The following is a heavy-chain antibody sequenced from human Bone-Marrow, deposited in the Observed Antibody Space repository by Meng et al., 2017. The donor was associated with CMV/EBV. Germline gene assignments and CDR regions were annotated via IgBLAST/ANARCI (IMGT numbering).Heavy chain of an antibody. Sequence: GGSLRLSCAASGFTFSSFTMNWVRQAPGRGLEWVSSISVTSSYIYYADSVKGRFTISRDNAKNSLYLQMNSLRAEDTAVYYCARYSLPPAFDMWGQGTMVTVSS. V-gene: IGHV3-21*01. D-gene: IGHD4-11*01. CDR3: ARYSLPPAFDM. CDR2: ISVTSSYI. J-gene: IGHJ3*02. CDR1: GFTFSSFT.